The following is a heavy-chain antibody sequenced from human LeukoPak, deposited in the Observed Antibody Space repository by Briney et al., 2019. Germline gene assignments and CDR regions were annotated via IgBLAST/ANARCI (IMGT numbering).Heavy chain of an antibody. V-gene: IGHV3-7*01. D-gene: IGHD1-14*01. CDR2: INQGGSDK. Sequence: GGSLRLSCAASGFTFSGHWMSWVRQAPGKGLEWVANINQGGSDKYYVDSVKGRFTISRDNANNLLCLQMNSLRGEDTAVYYCTRDRSRAEDDWGQGTLVTVSS. CDR3: TRDRSRAEDD. J-gene: IGHJ4*02. CDR1: GFTFSGHW.